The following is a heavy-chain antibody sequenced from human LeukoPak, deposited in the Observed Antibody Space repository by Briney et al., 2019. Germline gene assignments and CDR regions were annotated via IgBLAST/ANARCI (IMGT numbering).Heavy chain of an antibody. Sequence: PSETLFLTCSVSSASISTYYWSWIRRAPGKGLEWIGFIYYSGNTNYNPSLKSRATIFLDTSKNQFSLKLSSVTAADTAVYYCATQPAGPASWFDPWGQGTLVTVSP. CDR1: SASISTYY. CDR2: IYYSGNT. D-gene: IGHD6-13*01. CDR3: ATQPAGPASWFDP. J-gene: IGHJ5*02. V-gene: IGHV4-59*13.